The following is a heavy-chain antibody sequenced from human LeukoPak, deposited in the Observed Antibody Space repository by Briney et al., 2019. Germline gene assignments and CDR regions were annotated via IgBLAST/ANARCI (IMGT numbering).Heavy chain of an antibody. J-gene: IGHJ5*02. CDR1: GGSISSYY. CDR2: IYYSGST. D-gene: IGHD6-13*01. CDR3: ARGQQLVRPYNWFDP. Sequence: SQTLSLTCTVSGGSISSYYWSWIRQPPGKGLEWIGDIYYSGSTNYNPSLKSRVTISVDTSKNQFSLKLSSVTAADTAVYYCARGQQLVRPYNWFDPWGQGTLVTVSS. V-gene: IGHV4-59*01.